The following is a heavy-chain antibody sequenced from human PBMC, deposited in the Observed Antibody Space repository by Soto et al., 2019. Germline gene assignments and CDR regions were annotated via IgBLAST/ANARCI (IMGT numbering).Heavy chain of an antibody. CDR2: IYHTGRS. J-gene: IGHJ4*02. Sequence: SETLSLTCSVSGGSLSGFPWIWIRQPPGKGLEWVGYIYHTGRSNYNPSLKSRLTISLDMSRNQFSLQLTSVTAADTALYYCARVPNEYGGNGAFDYWGLGTLVTVSS. CDR3: ARVPNEYGGNGAFDY. V-gene: IGHV4-59*01. D-gene: IGHD4-17*01. CDR1: GGSLSGFP.